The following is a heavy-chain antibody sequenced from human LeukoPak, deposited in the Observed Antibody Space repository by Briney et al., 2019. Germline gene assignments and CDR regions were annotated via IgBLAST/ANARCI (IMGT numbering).Heavy chain of an antibody. CDR3: ARNGRDGSGYSSNWFDP. D-gene: IGHD3-22*01. CDR1: GGSMNDYY. CDR2: FYYSGST. J-gene: IGHJ5*02. V-gene: IGHV4-59*01. Sequence: PSETLSLTCTVSGGSMNDYYWSWIRQPPGKGLEWIASFYYSGSTAYNPSLKSRATISLDTPKNQVSLNLNSVTAADTAVYYCARNGRDGSGYSSNWFDPWGQGTLVTVSS.